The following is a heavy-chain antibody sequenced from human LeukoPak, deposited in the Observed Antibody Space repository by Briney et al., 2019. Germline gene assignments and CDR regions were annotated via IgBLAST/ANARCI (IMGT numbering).Heavy chain of an antibody. CDR2: INQDGSAT. CDR3: AIAAGWEQAY. V-gene: IGHV3-7*01. Sequence: GSLRLSCAASGFTFSTYWMSWVRQAPGKGLEWVANINQDGSATNYVDSAKGRFIVSRDNAKNSVFLQMSSLRAEDTVVYYCAIAAGWEQAYWGQGTLVTVSS. D-gene: IGHD1-26*01. CDR1: GFTFSTYW. J-gene: IGHJ4*02.